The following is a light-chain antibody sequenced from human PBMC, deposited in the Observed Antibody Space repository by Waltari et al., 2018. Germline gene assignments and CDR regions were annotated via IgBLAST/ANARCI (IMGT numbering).Light chain of an antibody. J-gene: IGLJ1*01. CDR2: TDN. Sequence: QSVLTQPPSASGTPGQTVTIPCSGSSSNIGVHTVNWSQQPPGTAPKLLIYTDNLRPSVVPDRFSGSKSGTSASLAISGLQSEDEADYYCCSYAGRGTYVFGSGTKVTVL. CDR3: CSYAGRGTYV. V-gene: IGLV1-44*01. CDR1: SSNIGVHT.